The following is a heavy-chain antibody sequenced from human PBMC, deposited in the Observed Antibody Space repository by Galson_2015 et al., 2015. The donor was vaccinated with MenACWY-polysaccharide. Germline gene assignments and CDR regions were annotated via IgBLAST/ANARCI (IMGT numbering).Heavy chain of an antibody. CDR1: GLTFSSYG. D-gene: IGHD3-10*01. CDR3: AKGAAHYGSGNYYDY. Sequence: SLRLSCAGSGLTFSSYGMGWVRQAPGKGLEWVSGLSPTTGNSYYADSVRGRFTIPRDNSKNTLYLQMDSLRAEDTALDYCAKGAAHYGSGNYYDYWGQGTQVTVSS. J-gene: IGHJ4*02. CDR2: LSPTTGNS. V-gene: IGHV3-23*01.